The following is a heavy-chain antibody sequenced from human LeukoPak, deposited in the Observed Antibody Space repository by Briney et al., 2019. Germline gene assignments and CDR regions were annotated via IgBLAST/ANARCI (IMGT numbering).Heavy chain of an antibody. CDR3: ARERAAAGTRLDY. CDR1: GGSISSSNW. Sequence: SGTPSLTCAVSGGSISSSNWWRWVRPPPGKGLEWTGEIYHSGSTNYNPSLKSRVTISVDKSKNQFSLKLSSVTAADTAVYYCARERAAAGTRLDYWGQGTLVTVPS. J-gene: IGHJ4*02. V-gene: IGHV4-4*02. D-gene: IGHD6-13*01. CDR2: IYHSGST.